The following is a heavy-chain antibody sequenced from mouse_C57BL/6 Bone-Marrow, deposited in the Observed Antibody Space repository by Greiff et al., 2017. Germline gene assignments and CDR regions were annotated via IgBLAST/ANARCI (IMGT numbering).Heavy chain of an antibody. J-gene: IGHJ1*03. Sequence: QVQLQQPGAELVKPGASVKMSCKASGYTFTSYWITWVQQRPGQGLEWIGAICTGSGSTNYNERVKSKATLTVDTSSSTAYMQLSSLTSEDSAVYSCAREDGYYFYWYFDVWGTGTTVTVSA. CDR3: AREDGYYFYWYFDV. CDR2: ICTGSGST. D-gene: IGHD2-3*01. CDR1: GYTFTSYW. V-gene: IGHV1-55*01.